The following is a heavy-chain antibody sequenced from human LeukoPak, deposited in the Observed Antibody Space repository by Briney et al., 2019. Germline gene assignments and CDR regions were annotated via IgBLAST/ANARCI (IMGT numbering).Heavy chain of an antibody. V-gene: IGHV4-59*01. Sequence: SETLSFTCSVSGGSISNYYWSWIRQPPGKGLEWIGYIYNSVRTNYNPSLRSRVTISADTSKNQFYLKLTSVTAADTAVYYCARGYFYWGQGTLVTVSS. J-gene: IGHJ4*02. CDR1: GGSISNYY. CDR3: ARGYFY. CDR2: IYNSVRT. D-gene: IGHD1-1*01.